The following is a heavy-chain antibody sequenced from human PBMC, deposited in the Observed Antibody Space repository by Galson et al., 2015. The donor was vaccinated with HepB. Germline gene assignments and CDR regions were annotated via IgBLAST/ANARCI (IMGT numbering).Heavy chain of an antibody. CDR1: GDSVSSNSAA. CDR3: ARDCSSSSCYTRDGYYYGMDV. J-gene: IGHJ6*02. D-gene: IGHD2-2*02. CDR2: TYYRSKWYN. Sequence: CAISGDSVSSNSAAWNWIRQSPSRGLEWLGRTYYRSKWYNDYAVSVKSRITINPDTSKNQFSLKLTSVTAADTAMYYCARDCSSSSCYTRDGYYYGMDVWGQGTTVTVSS. V-gene: IGHV6-1*01.